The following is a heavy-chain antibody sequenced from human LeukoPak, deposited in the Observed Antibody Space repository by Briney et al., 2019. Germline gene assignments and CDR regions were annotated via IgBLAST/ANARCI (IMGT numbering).Heavy chain of an antibody. CDR3: ARRQDGHDY. CDR2: IYTSGST. V-gene: IGHV4-61*02. J-gene: IGHJ4*02. Sequence: SETLSLTCTVSGGSISSGFYYWSWIRQPAGKGLEWIGRIYTSGSTNYNPSLKSRVTISVDTSKTQFSLKLSSVTAADTAVYYCARRQDGHDYWGQGTLVTVSS. CDR1: GGSISSGFYY.